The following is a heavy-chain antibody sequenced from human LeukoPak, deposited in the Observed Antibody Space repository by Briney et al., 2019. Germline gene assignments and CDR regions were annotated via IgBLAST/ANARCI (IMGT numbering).Heavy chain of an antibody. V-gene: IGHV4-34*01. J-gene: IGHJ4*02. Sequence: PSETLSFTCAVYGGSFSGYYWSWIRQPPGKGLEWIGEINHSGSTNYNPSLKSRVTISVDTSKNQFSLKLSSVTAADTAVYYCATQPIPLYGETYMPRVFDYWGQGTLVTVSS. CDR1: GGSFSGYY. CDR3: ATQPIPLYGETYMPRVFDY. D-gene: IGHD2-21*01. CDR2: INHSGST.